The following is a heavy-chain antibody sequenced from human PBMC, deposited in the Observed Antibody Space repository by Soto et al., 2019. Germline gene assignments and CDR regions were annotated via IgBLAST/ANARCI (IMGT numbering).Heavy chain of an antibody. V-gene: IGHV3-23*01. CDR1: GFTFSSYT. D-gene: IGHD4-17*01. CDR3: AKDPTYDYGYFDS. J-gene: IGHJ4*02. Sequence: GSLRLSCAASGFTFSSYTMNWVRQAPGKGLEWVSTIRTSVGDTYYAASVKGRFTISRDNSKSTVYLHLNSLRAEDTAIYYCAKDPTYDYGYFDSWGQGTLVTVSS. CDR2: IRTSVGDT.